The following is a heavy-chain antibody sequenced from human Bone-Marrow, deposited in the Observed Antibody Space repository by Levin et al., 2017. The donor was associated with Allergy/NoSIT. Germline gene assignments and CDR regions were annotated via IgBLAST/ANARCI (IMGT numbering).Heavy chain of an antibody. D-gene: IGHD4-11*01. Sequence: SVKVSCKASGGTFSSYTISWVRQAPGQGLEWMGRIIPILGIANYAQKFQGRVTITADKSTSTAYMELSSLRSEDTAVYYCALAADYSKTDYWGQGTLVTVSS. J-gene: IGHJ4*02. CDR3: ALAADYSKTDY. CDR1: GGTFSSYT. V-gene: IGHV1-69*02. CDR2: IIPILGIA.